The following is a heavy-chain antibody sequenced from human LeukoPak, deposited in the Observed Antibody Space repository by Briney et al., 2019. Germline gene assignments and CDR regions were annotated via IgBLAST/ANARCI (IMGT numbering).Heavy chain of an antibody. CDR3: ARGGPRPICSSTSCYPYYFDF. V-gene: IGHV3-21*01. CDR1: LFTFSDYS. CDR2: ISSRSSYI. Sequence: GGSLRPSCAASLFTFSDYSMNWVRQAPGKGLEWVSSISSRSSYIYYADSVKGRFTISRDNAKNSLYLQMNSLRAEDTAVYFCARGGPRPICSSTSCYPYYFDFWGQGTLVTVSS. D-gene: IGHD2-2*01. J-gene: IGHJ4*02.